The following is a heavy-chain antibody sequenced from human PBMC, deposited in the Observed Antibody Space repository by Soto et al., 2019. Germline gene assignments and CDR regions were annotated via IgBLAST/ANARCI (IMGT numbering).Heavy chain of an antibody. D-gene: IGHD5-12*01. V-gene: IGHV5-51*01. J-gene: IGHJ4*02. Sequence: EVQLVQSGAEVKKPGESLKISCKGSGYSFTRSWIGWVRQMPGKGLEWMGIISPGDSDTKYSPSFQGQVTFSADKSISAAFLQWSSLKASDTAMYYCARVGYGGNRENFENGCQGTLVTVSS. CDR3: ARVGYGGNRENFEN. CDR1: GYSFTRSW. CDR2: ISPGDSDT.